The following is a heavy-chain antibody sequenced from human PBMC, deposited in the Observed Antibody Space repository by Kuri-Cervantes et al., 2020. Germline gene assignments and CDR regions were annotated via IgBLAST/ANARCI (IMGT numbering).Heavy chain of an antibody. CDR2: MNPNSGNT. D-gene: IGHD1-26*01. Sequence: ASVKGSCKASGYTFTSYDINWVRQATGQGLEWMGWMNPNSGNTGYAQKFQGRVTMTRNTSISTAYMELSSLRSEDTAVYYCARATTKPQGYYYYYGMDVWGQGTTVTVSS. V-gene: IGHV1-8*01. CDR3: ARATTKPQGYYYYYGMDV. CDR1: GYTFTSYD. J-gene: IGHJ6*02.